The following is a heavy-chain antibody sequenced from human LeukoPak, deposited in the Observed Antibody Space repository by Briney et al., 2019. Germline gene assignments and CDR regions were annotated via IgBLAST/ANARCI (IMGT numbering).Heavy chain of an antibody. CDR1: GYTFTSYG. CDR3: AREGGLRYYFDY. CDR2: IIPILGIA. J-gene: IGHJ4*02. V-gene: IGHV1-69*04. Sequence: SVKVSCKASGYTFTSYGISWVRQAPGQGLEWMGRIIPILGIANYAQKFQGRVTITADKSTSTAYMELSSLRSEDTAVYYCAREGGLRYYFDYWGQGTLVTVSS.